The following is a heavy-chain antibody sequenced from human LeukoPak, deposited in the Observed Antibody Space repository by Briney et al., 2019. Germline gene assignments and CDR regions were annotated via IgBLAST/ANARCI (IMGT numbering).Heavy chain of an antibody. CDR3: ATMTNVDY. J-gene: IGHJ4*02. CDR1: GFTFSDYN. Sequence: GGSLRLSCAASGFTFSDYNMRWIRQAPGKGLEWVSSISSSSSYIYYADSVKGRFTISRDNAKNSLYLQMNSLRAEDTAVYYCATMTNVDYWGQGTLVTVSS. V-gene: IGHV3-21*01. D-gene: IGHD4-11*01. CDR2: ISSSSSYI.